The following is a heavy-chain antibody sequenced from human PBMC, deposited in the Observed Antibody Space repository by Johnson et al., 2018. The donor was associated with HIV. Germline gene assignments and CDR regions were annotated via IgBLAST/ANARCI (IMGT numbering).Heavy chain of an antibody. Sequence: EVQLVESGGGVVRPGGSLRLSCAASGFTFDDYGMSWVRQAPGKGLEWVSGINWNGGSTYYADSVKGRFPISRDNSKNTLYLQMNGLRAEDTAMYYCARDRGGSSYSWVAFDIWGQGTMVTVSS. D-gene: IGHD5-18*01. V-gene: IGHV3-20*04. CDR2: INWNGGST. CDR3: ARDRGGSSYSWVAFDI. J-gene: IGHJ3*02. CDR1: GFTFDDYG.